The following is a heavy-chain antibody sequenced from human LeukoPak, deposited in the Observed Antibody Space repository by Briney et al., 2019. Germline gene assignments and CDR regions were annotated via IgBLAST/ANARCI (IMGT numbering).Heavy chain of an antibody. D-gene: IGHD4-17*01. J-gene: IGHJ4*02. CDR1: GLTFGSYA. Sequence: GVSRRLSCAASGLTFGSYAMSCARQAPRKGLGWVSALRGSGGSTYYADSVKGRFTISRDNSQNTLYLQMNSLRAEETAVYYCANPLTVTTVSREIYFASWGEGTLVTVSS. CDR2: LRGSGGST. V-gene: IGHV3-23*01. CDR3: ANPLTVTTVSREIYFAS.